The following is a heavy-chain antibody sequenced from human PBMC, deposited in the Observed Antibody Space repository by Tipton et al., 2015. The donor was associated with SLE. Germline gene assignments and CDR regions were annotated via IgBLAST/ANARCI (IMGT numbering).Heavy chain of an antibody. CDR2: ISSSNSYI. CDR3: ARNGEMEKATITWAFDI. CDR1: GFSFSSYS. V-gene: IGHV3-21*01. D-gene: IGHD5-24*01. J-gene: IGHJ3*02. Sequence: SLRLSCAASGFSFSSYSMNWVRQAPGKGLEWVSSISSSNSYIYYADSLKGRFTISRDNAKNSLYLQMNSLRAEDTAVYYCARNGEMEKATITWAFDIWGQGTMVTVSS.